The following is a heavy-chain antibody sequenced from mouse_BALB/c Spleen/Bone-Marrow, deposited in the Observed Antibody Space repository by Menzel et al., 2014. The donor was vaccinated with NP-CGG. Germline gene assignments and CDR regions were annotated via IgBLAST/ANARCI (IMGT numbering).Heavy chain of an antibody. CDR2: INPSNGGT. J-gene: IGHJ4*01. V-gene: IGHV1S81*02. CDR1: GYTFTSYY. CDR3: SRGRRDALAY. Sequence: QVQLQQSGAELVKPGASVKLSCKASGYTFTSYYMYWVKQRPGQGLEWFGVINPSNGGTNFNEKFKNKATLTVDKSSSTAYMQLSSLTSEDSAVYYCSRGRRDALAYWGQGTSVTVSS.